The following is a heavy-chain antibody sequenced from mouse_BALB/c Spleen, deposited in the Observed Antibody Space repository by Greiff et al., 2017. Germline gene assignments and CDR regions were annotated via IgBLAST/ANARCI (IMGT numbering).Heavy chain of an antibody. J-gene: IGHJ4*01. V-gene: IGHV5-4*02. CDR1: GFTFSDYY. D-gene: IGHD1-1*02. CDR2: ISDGGSYT. CDR3: ARDRGSHYAMDY. Sequence: EVMLVESGGGLVKPGGSLKLSCAASGFTFSDYYMYWVRQTPEKRLEWVATISDGGSYTYYPDSVKGRFTISRDNAKNNLYLQMSSLKSEDTAMYYCARDRGSHYAMDYWGQGTSVTVSS.